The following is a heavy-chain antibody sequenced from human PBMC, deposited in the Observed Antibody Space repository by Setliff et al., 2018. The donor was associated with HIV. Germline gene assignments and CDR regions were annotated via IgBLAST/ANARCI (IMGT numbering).Heavy chain of an antibody. V-gene: IGHV4-61*02. CDR1: GGSIISGSYY. CDR3: ARDGFWSGYIDY. D-gene: IGHD3-3*01. Sequence: SETLSLTCTVSGGSIISGSYYWNWIRQPAGKGLEWIGRIYTSGSTNYNPSLKSRVTMSVDTSKNQFSLKLSSVTAADTAVYYCARDGFWSGYIDYWGQGTLVTVSS. J-gene: IGHJ4*02. CDR2: IYTSGST.